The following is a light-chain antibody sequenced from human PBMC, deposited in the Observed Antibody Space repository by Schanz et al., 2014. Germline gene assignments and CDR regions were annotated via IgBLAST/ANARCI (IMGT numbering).Light chain of an antibody. J-gene: IGKJ1*01. Sequence: EIVLTQSPGTLSLSPGERATLSCRASQSVSSSYLAWYQQKPGQAPRLLIYGASSRATGIPDRFSGSGSGIEFTLTISSLQSEDFAVYFCQQYDNWPPWTFGQGTKVEIK. CDR1: QSVSSSY. V-gene: IGKV3-20*01. CDR2: GAS. CDR3: QQYDNWPPWT.